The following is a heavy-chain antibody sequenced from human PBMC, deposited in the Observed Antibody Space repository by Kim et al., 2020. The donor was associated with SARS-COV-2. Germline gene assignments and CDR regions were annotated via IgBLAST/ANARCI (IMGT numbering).Heavy chain of an antibody. CDR2: IYYSGST. CDR3: ARGDGSGFFDQ. V-gene: IGHV4-59*01. Sequence: SETLSLTCNVSGGSITNYYWSWIRQPPGKGLEWIGYIYYSGSTSYNPSPKSRVTISVDTSKNQFSLKLTSVIAADTAVYYYARGDGSGFFDQWGQGTLVTVSS. CDR1: GGSITNYY. D-gene: IGHD3-22*01. J-gene: IGHJ4*02.